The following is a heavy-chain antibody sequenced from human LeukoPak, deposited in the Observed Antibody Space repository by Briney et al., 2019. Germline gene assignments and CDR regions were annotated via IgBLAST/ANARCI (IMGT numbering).Heavy chain of an antibody. CDR2: IYYSGST. CDR1: GGSISSYY. V-gene: IGHV4-59*01. J-gene: IGHJ6*02. D-gene: IGHD6-19*01. CDR3: ARVVSSGWYMYYYYGMDA. Sequence: SETLSLTCTVSGGSISSYYWSWIRQPPGKGLEWIGYIYYSGSTNYNPSLKSRVTISVDTSKNQFSLKLSSVTAADTAVYYCARVVSSGWYMYYYYGMDAWGQGTTVTVSS.